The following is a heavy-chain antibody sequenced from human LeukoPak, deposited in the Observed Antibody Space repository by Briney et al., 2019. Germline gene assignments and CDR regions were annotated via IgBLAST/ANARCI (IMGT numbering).Heavy chain of an antibody. Sequence: GGSLRLSCAASGFTFSSYAMSWVRQASGKGLEWVSAISGSGGSTYYADSVKGRFTISRDNSKNTLYLQMNSLRAEDTAVYYCAKEDDYVWGSYLTSFDYWGQGTLVTVSS. D-gene: IGHD3-16*02. CDR2: ISGSGGST. CDR3: AKEDDYVWGSYLTSFDY. J-gene: IGHJ4*02. CDR1: GFTFSSYA. V-gene: IGHV3-23*01.